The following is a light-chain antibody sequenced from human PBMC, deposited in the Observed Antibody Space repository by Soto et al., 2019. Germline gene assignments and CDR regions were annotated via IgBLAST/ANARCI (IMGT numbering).Light chain of an antibody. J-gene: IGLJ2*01. Sequence: QSVLTQPPSVSGAPGQRVTISCTGSSSNIGAGYDVHWYQQLPGTAPKLLIYANTNRPSGVHDRFSGSKSATSASLAITGLQAEDEADYYCQSYDTTLSGVVFGGGTQLTVL. CDR3: QSYDTTLSGVV. CDR2: ANT. V-gene: IGLV1-40*01. CDR1: SSNIGAGYD.